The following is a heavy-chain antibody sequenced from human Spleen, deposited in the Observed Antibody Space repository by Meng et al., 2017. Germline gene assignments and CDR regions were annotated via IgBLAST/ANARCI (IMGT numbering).Heavy chain of an antibody. Sequence: GSLRLSCAVPGYSITSGHYWGWVRQTPGKGLEWIGSMYHSGSNTYNPSLKSRAVISVDTSKNNFSLKLRSVTAADTAVYYCVRERSTSSSRGWFDPWGQGSLVTVSS. V-gene: IGHV4-38-2*01. CDR3: VRERSTSSSRGWFDP. D-gene: IGHD2-2*01. CDR1: GYSITSGHY. CDR2: MYHSGSN. J-gene: IGHJ5*02.